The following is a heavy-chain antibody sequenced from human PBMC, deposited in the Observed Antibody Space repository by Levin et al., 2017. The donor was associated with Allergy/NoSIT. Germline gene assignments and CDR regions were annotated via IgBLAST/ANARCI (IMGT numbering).Heavy chain of an antibody. CDR3: ARKVAGGGGSFHH. D-gene: IGHD3-16*01. CDR2: IYYTGNA. Sequence: SETLSLTCSVSGDSISIKNYFWAWIRQPPGKGLEWIGSIYYTGNAYYNPSLQSRVTISVDTSKNQFSLKLSAVTAADTAVYYCARKVAGGGGSFHHWGQGTLVTVSS. V-gene: IGHV4-39*01. J-gene: IGHJ1*01. CDR1: GDSISIKNYF.